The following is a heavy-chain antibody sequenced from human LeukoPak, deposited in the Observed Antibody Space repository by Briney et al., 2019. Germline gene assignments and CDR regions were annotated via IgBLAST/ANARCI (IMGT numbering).Heavy chain of an antibody. J-gene: IGHJ4*02. Sequence: GGSLRLSCAASGFSFSGFGMSWVRQAPGKGLELVSGISGGPVSTSYADSVKGRFTISRDNSKNMLYMKMNSLRAEDTAVYYCARDRDRSGYYVGYFDNWGQGTPVTVSS. CDR3: ARDRDRSGYYVGYFDN. V-gene: IGHV3-23*01. CDR2: ISGGPVST. D-gene: IGHD3-22*01. CDR1: GFSFSGFG.